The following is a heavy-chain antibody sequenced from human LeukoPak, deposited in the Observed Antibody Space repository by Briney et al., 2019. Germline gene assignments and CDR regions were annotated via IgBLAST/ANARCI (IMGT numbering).Heavy chain of an antibody. CDR2: IYDSGST. V-gene: IGHV4-30-4*02. CDR1: GASIRSVDYY. Sequence: SDTLSLTCTVSGASIRSVDYYWSWIRQPPGKGQEWIGYIYDSGSTYYNPSLKSRITISVDTSENRFSLKLSSVTATDTAVYYCARDCSGGSCYGAFDIWGQGTMVTVSS. CDR3: ARDCSGGSCYGAFDI. D-gene: IGHD2-15*01. J-gene: IGHJ3*02.